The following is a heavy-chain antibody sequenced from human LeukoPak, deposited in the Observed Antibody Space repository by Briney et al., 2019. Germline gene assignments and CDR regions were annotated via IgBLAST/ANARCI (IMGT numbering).Heavy chain of an antibody. CDR1: GFTFSSYG. CDR3: AKDRRTYYYYYGMDV. Sequence: HPGGSLRLPCAASGFTFSSYGMHWVRQAPGKGLEWVAFIRYDGSNKYYADSVKGRFTISRDNSKNTLYLQMNSLRAEDTAVYYCAKDRRTYYYYYGMDVWGQGTTVTVSS. D-gene: IGHD6-6*01. V-gene: IGHV3-30*02. J-gene: IGHJ6*02. CDR2: IRYDGSNK.